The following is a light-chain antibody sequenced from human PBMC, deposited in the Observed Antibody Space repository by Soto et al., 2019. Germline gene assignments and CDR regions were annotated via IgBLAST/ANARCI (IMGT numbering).Light chain of an antibody. CDR2: DAP. CDR3: QHYNDYVNS. J-gene: IGKJ2*01. V-gene: IGKV1-5*01. CDR1: QSISSW. Sequence: DIQMTQSPSTLSASVGDRVTISCRASQSISSWLAWYQQKPGMTPKLLIYDAPRLESGVPSRFSGSGSGTEFTLTISSLQPDDFATYYWQHYNDYVNSFGQGTKLEMK.